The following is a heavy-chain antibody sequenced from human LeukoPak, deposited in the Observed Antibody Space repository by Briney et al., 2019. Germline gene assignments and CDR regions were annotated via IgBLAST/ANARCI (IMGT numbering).Heavy chain of an antibody. Sequence: PSETLSLTCAVYGGSFSGYYWSWIRQPPGKGLEWIGEINHSGSTNYNPSLKSRVTISVDTSKNQFSLKLSSVTAADTAVYYCARVRITMVRGVITHYYYMDVWGKGTTVTVSS. CDR3: ARVRITMVRGVITHYYYMDV. J-gene: IGHJ6*03. V-gene: IGHV4-34*01. CDR1: GGSFSGYY. CDR2: INHSGST. D-gene: IGHD3-10*01.